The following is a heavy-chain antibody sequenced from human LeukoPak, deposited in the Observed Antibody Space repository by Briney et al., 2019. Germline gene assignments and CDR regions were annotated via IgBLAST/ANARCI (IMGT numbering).Heavy chain of an antibody. D-gene: IGHD5-12*01. Sequence: PGGSPRHSSAASGLTFCSYWMHSVCQGPGKGLVRVSRINIDGSSTTYADSVKGRFTISRDNAKNTLYLQKNSLRAEDTAVYYCASGYGGYGVGYWGQGTLVTVSS. V-gene: IGHV3-74*01. CDR2: INIDGSST. CDR1: GLTFCSYW. CDR3: ASGYGGYGVGY. J-gene: IGHJ4*02.